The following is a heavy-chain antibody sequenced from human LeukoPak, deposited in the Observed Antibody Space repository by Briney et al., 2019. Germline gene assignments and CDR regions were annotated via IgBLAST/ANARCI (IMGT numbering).Heavy chain of an antibody. J-gene: IGHJ6*03. CDR1: GGTFISYA. CDR2: IIPIFDTA. V-gene: IGHV1-69*13. D-gene: IGHD3-10*01. Sequence: SVTVSCKASGGTFISYAISWVRQAPGQGLEWIGDIIPIFDTANYAQKFQGRVTITADESATTSYMELSSLRSEDTAVYYCARDATVRGPYGGHHFYSYMDVWGKGTTVTISS. CDR3: ARDATVRGPYGGHHFYSYMDV.